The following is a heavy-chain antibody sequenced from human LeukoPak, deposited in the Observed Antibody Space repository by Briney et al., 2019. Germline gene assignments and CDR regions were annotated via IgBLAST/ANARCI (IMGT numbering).Heavy chain of an antibody. J-gene: IGHJ6*03. CDR1: VGSISSTNYY. Sequence: SETLSLTCTVSVGSISSTNYYWGWIRQPPGKGLEWIGEINHSGSTNYNPSLKSRVTISVDTSKNQFSLKLSSVTAADTAVYYCARDRGWWLRDSYYYYMDVWGKGTTVTVSS. V-gene: IGHV4-39*07. CDR3: ARDRGWWLRDSYYYYMDV. CDR2: INHSGST. D-gene: IGHD6-19*01.